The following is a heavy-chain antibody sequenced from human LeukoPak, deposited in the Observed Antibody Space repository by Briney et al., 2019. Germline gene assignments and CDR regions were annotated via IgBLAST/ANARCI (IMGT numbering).Heavy chain of an antibody. CDR3: ARQGRASNYNILTGYSD. J-gene: IGHJ4*02. CDR2: IFYSGST. CDR1: GGSISTTNYY. D-gene: IGHD3-9*01. Sequence: SETLSLTCTVSGGSISTTNYYWGWIRQPPGKGLEWIGHIFYSGSTHYNLSLKSRVTIFVDTSKNQFSLKLSSVTAADTAVHYCARQGRASNYNILTGYSDWGQGTRVTVSS. V-gene: IGHV4-39*01.